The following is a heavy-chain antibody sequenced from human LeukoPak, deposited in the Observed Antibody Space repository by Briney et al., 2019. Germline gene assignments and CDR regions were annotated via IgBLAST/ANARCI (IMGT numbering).Heavy chain of an antibody. CDR3: ARGSYSRTPFDY. J-gene: IGHJ4*02. CDR2: INHSGST. D-gene: IGHD1-26*01. CDR1: GRSFSGYY. V-gene: IGHV4-34*01. Sequence: AETLSLTCAVYGRSFSGYYWSWLRQPRGKGREWLGEINHSGSTNYNPSLKSRVTISVDTSKNQFSLKLSSVTAADTAVYYCARGSYSRTPFDYWGQGTLVTVSS.